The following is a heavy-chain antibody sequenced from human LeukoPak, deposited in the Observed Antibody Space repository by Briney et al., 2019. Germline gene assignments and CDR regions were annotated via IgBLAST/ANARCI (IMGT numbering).Heavy chain of an antibody. J-gene: IGHJ1*01. V-gene: IGHV3-66*01. CDR2: TYSGGTT. Sequence: AVSLRFSCAAPGFTLSTNYMSAGRQPPRHRLEWGSITYSGGTTYYADSVKGRFTISRDNSNNTLYLQMTSLRAEDPAVYYCARDRSGYFQNWGQATLVTVSS. CDR3: ARDRSGYFQN. CDR1: GFTLSTNY. D-gene: IGHD3-3*01.